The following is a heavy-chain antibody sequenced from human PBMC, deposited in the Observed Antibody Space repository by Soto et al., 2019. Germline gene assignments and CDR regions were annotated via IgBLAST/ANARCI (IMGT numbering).Heavy chain of an antibody. V-gene: IGHV4-4*07. J-gene: IGHJ4*02. CDR2: IDSSGST. CDR1: GGSISTYY. CDR3: ARGGHDFWSGPFDY. D-gene: IGHD3-3*01. Sequence: QGQLQESGPGLVKPSETLSLTCSVSGGSISTYYCNWIRQPAGKGLEWIGRIDSSGSTNYSPSLKSRATMSVDTSKNQLSLKLTSVPAADTAVYYCARGGHDFWSGPFDYWGQGTLATVSS.